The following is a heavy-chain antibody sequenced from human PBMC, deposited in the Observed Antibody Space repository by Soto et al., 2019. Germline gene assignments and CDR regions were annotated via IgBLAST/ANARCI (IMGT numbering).Heavy chain of an antibody. Sequence: SLKVSCRASGYAFTSYDINWVRQATGQGLEWMGGIIPIFGTANYAQKFQGRVTITADESTSTAYMELSSLRSEDTAVYYCARSQYYDFWSGYCFDYWGQGTLVTVSS. J-gene: IGHJ4*02. CDR3: ARSQYYDFWSGYCFDY. V-gene: IGHV1-69*13. CDR2: IIPIFGTA. CDR1: GYAFTSYD. D-gene: IGHD3-3*01.